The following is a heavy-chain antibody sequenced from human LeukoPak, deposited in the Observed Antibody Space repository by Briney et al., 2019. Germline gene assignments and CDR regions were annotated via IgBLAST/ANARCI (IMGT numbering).Heavy chain of an antibody. J-gene: IGHJ6*03. V-gene: IGHV3-11*04. D-gene: IGHD6-19*01. CDR3: ARDGYSSGWYQADYYYMDV. CDR1: GGSISSSAYH. CDR2: ISSSGSTI. Sequence: LSLTCTVSGGSISSSAYHWGWIRQPPGKGLEWVSYISSSGSTIYYADSVKGRFTISRDNAKNSLYLQMNSLRAEDTAVYYCARDGYSSGWYQADYYYMDVWGKGTTVTVSS.